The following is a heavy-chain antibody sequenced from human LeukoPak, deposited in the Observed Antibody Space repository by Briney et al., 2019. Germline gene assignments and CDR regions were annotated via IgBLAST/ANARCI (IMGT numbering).Heavy chain of an antibody. V-gene: IGHV3-7*01. Sequence: GGSLRLSCAASGFTFSSYWTSWVRQAPGKGLEWVTNINQDGSEKYYVDSVKGRFTISRDNAKNSLYLQMNSLRAEDTAVYYCARARAHFDYWGQGTLVTVSS. CDR3: ARARAHFDY. CDR1: GFTFSSYW. J-gene: IGHJ4*02. CDR2: INQDGSEK.